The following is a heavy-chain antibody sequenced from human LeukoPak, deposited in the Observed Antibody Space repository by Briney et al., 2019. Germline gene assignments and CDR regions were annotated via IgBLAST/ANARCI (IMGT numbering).Heavy chain of an antibody. CDR1: GYSFTSHG. D-gene: IGHD3-10*01. CDR2: IDTNTGNP. J-gene: IGHJ4*02. Sequence: ASVKVSCKASGYSFTSHGINWVRQAPGQGLEWMGWIDTNTGNPSYVQGFTGRFVFSLDTSVSTAYAQIISLKAEDTAVYYCARGARDGALDYWGQGTLVTVSS. V-gene: IGHV7-4-1*02. CDR3: ARGARDGALDY.